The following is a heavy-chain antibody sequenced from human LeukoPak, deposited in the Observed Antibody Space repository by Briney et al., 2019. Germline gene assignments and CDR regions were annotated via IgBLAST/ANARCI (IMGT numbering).Heavy chain of an antibody. D-gene: IGHD3-3*01. V-gene: IGHV3-23*01. Sequence: GGSLRLSCAASGFTFSNFAMNWVRQAPGKGLEWVSHVGGGGESFYTDSVKGRFTISRDNSRNTMSLQLNSLGPEDTAVYYCAKDSWAANGIFDPFDIWGQGTMVTVSS. J-gene: IGHJ3*02. CDR3: AKDSWAANGIFDPFDI. CDR2: VGGGGES. CDR1: GFTFSNFA.